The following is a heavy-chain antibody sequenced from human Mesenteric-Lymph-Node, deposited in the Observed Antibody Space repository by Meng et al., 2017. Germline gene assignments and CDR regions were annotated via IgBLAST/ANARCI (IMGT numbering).Heavy chain of an antibody. CDR2: INHGGTT. J-gene: IGHJ4*02. CDR1: GGAFSGFY. V-gene: IGHV4-34*01. Sequence: VQLQQCGAGPLKPATPLSITCAVYGGAFSGFYWTWIRQPPGKGLEWIGEINHGGTTTYNPSLKSRVSISVDTSKSQFSLKLDSVTAADTAVYYCARGEVDARLRHWGQGTLVTVSS. D-gene: IGHD2-15*01. CDR3: ARGEVDARLRH.